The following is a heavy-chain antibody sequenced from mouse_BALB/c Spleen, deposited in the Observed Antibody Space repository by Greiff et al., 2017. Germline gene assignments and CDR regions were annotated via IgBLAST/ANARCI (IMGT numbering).Heavy chain of an antibody. CDR2: IWGGGST. CDR3: ARKGITTATGYFDV. D-gene: IGHD1-2*01. V-gene: IGHV2-6-4*01. J-gene: IGHJ1*01. CDR1: GFSLPRYG. Sequence: QVQLKESGPGLVAPSQSLSITCTVSGFSLPRYGVHWVRQPPGKGLEWLGMIWGGGSTDYNSALQSRLSISKDNSKSQVFLKMNSLQTDDTAMNYCARKGITTATGYFDVWGAGTTVTVSS.